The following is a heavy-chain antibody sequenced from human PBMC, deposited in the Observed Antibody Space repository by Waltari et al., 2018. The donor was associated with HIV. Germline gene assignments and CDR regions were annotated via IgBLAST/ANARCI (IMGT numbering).Heavy chain of an antibody. D-gene: IGHD2-15*01. CDR1: GGGFSSYT. CDR2: IIPKLGAT. V-gene: IGHV1-69*01. J-gene: IGHJ3*01. Sequence: QVQLVQSGAEMKMPESSVKVSCKASGGGFSSYTISWVRQAPGQGLEWMGGIIPKLGATNYAQKFQGRVTISADESTSTVYLELTGLRPDDTAVFYCARGGCSGRTCYSKSFDLWGQGTRVTVSS. CDR3: ARGGCSGRTCYSKSFDL.